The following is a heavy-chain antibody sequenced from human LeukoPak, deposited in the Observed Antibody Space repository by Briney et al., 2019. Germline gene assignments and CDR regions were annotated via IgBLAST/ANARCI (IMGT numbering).Heavy chain of an antibody. D-gene: IGHD7-27*01. J-gene: IGHJ4*02. Sequence: SQTLSLTCAISGDSVSSNTTACNWIRQSPSRGLEWLGRTYYRSKWYNDYAISVKSRITINPDTSKNHFSLQLNSVTAEDTAVYYCVRAGVTGDFDYWGQGTLVTVSS. CDR2: TYYRSKWYN. V-gene: IGHV6-1*01. CDR3: VRAGVTGDFDY. CDR1: GDSVSSNTTA.